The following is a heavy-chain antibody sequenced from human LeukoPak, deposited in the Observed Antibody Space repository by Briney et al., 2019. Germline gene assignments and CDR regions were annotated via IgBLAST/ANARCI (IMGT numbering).Heavy chain of an antibody. D-gene: IGHD2-15*01. J-gene: IGHJ4*02. CDR3: ARAMVVGAPYFDY. V-gene: IGHV3-30-3*01. Sequence: PGRSLRLSCAASGFTFSSYAMHWVRQAPGKGLEWVVVISYDGSNKYYADSVKGRFTISRDNSKNTLYLQMNSLRAEDTAVYYCARAMVVGAPYFDYWGQGTLVNVSS. CDR2: ISYDGSNK. CDR1: GFTFSSYA.